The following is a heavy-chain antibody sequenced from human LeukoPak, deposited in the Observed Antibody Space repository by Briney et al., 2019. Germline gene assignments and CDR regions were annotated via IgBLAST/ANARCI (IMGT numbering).Heavy chain of an antibody. CDR1: GFTFSSFS. Sequence: GGSLGLSCAASGFTFSSFSMNWVRQAPGKGLEWVSYISSSSNTIYYADSVKGRFTISRDNANNSLYLQMNSLRAEDTAVYYCARDGFDFWSGYPTTVDYWGQGRLVTVSS. D-gene: IGHD3-3*01. CDR2: ISSSSNTI. V-gene: IGHV3-48*01. CDR3: ARDGFDFWSGYPTTVDY. J-gene: IGHJ4*02.